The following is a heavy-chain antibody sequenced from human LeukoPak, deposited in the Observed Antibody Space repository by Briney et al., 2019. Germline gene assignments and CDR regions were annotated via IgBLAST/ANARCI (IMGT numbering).Heavy chain of an antibody. Sequence: SGRSLRLSCAASGFTFSSYATHWVRQAPGKGLEWVAAISYDGSNKYYADSVKGRFTISRDNSENTLYLQMNSLRAEDTAVYYCARSIVGATLPGYWGQGTLVTVSS. CDR2: ISYDGSNK. CDR3: ARSIVGATLPGY. CDR1: GFTFSSYA. D-gene: IGHD1-26*01. J-gene: IGHJ4*02. V-gene: IGHV3-30-3*01.